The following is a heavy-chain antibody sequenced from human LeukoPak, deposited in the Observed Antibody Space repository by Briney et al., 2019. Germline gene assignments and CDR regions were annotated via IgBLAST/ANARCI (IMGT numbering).Heavy chain of an antibody. Sequence: GGSLRLSCAASGFTFSSYEMNWVRQAPGKGQEWISYISTSGSPIYYADSVKGRFTISRDNAKNSLYLQMNSLRAEDTAVYYCARGSYGSGARYDYWGQGTLVTVSS. D-gene: IGHD3-10*01. CDR3: ARGSYGSGARYDY. J-gene: IGHJ4*02. CDR1: GFTFSSYE. CDR2: ISTSGSPI. V-gene: IGHV3-48*03.